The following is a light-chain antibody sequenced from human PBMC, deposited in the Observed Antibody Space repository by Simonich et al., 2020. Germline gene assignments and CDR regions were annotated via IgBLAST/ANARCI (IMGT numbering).Light chain of an antibody. CDR2: DAS. Sequence: EIVLTQSPATLSLSPGERATLSCRASQSVSSYLAWYKQKPGQAPRLLIYDASNRATGIPARLSGSGSGTDFTLTISSLEPEDFAVYYCQQRSNWPTFGPGTKVDIK. CDR3: QQRSNWPT. V-gene: IGKV3-11*01. J-gene: IGKJ3*01. CDR1: QSVSSY.